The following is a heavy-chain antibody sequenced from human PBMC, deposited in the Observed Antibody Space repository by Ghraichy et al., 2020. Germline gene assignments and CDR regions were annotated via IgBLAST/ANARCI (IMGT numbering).Heavy chain of an antibody. Sequence: GGSLRLSCVASGFTFSDYGMHWVRQAPGKGLEWVTFISYDGSNRYYADSVKGRFTVSRDNSKSTLFLQMSSLRHEDTAVYYCAKPPTLIGNAYWGQGTLVSVSS. CDR3: AKPPTLIGNAY. CDR1: GFTFSDYG. J-gene: IGHJ4*02. CDR2: ISYDGSNR. V-gene: IGHV3-30*18. D-gene: IGHD1-26*01.